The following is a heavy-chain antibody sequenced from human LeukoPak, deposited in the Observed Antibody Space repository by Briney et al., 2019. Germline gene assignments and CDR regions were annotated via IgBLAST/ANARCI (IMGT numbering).Heavy chain of an antibody. V-gene: IGHV3-66*01. CDR3: AREDSSGSYYFDY. Sequence: GGSLRLSCAASGFTVSSNYMSRVRQAPGKGLEWVSVIYSGGSTYYADSVKGRFTISRDNSKNTLYLQMNSLRAEDTAVYYCAREDSSGSYYFDYWGQGALVTVSS. CDR1: GFTVSSNY. D-gene: IGHD6-19*01. J-gene: IGHJ4*02. CDR2: IYSGGST.